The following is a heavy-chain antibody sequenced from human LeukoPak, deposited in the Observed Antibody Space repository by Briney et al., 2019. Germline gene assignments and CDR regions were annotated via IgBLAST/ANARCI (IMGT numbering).Heavy chain of an antibody. CDR2: IHPGDSDT. D-gene: IGHD6-13*01. CDR1: GYSFTSYW. J-gene: IGHJ4*02. Sequence: GDSLRISCKGSGYSFTSYWICWVRQMPGKGLEWMGIIHPGDSDTRYSPSFQGQVTISADKPISTAYLQWSSLKASDTAMYYCARHHSSSFGEVVDYWGQGTLVTVSS. CDR3: ARHHSSSFGEVVDY. V-gene: IGHV5-51*01.